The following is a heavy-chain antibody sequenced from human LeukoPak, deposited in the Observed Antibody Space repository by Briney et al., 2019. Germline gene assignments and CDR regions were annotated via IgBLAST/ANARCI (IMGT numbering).Heavy chain of an antibody. CDR2: IYHSGST. CDR1: GGSISSGGYS. D-gene: IGHD2-2*01. J-gene: IGHJ3*02. V-gene: IGHV4-30-2*01. CDR3: ARHHDQYAFDI. Sequence: SETLSLTCAVSGGSISSGGYSWSWIRQPPGKGLEWIGYIYHSGSTYYNPSLKSRVTISIDRSKNQFSLKLSSVTAADAAVYYCARHHDQYAFDIWGQGTMVTVSS.